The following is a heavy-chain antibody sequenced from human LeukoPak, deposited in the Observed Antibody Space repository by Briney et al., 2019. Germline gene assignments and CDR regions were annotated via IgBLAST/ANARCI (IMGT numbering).Heavy chain of an antibody. D-gene: IGHD5-18*01. CDR1: GGSFSDYY. CDR3: ARVGYSYVINDWSRTGLGAYPTKYYYHMDV. Sequence: SETLSLTCAVYGGSFSDYYWSWIRQPPGKGLGWIGAINPSGSTTYTPSIKSRVTISVDTSKNQFSLKLSSVAAADTAVYFCARVGYSYVINDWSRTGLGAYPTKYYYHMDVWDKGTTVTVSS. CDR2: INPSGST. J-gene: IGHJ6*03. V-gene: IGHV4-34*01.